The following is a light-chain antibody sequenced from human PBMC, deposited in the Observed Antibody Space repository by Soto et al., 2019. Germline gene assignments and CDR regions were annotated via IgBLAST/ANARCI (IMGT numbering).Light chain of an antibody. Sequence: EIVLTQSPGTLSLSPGERATLSCRASQSVSNNYLAWYQQKPGQAPRLLIYGASNRATGIPDRFSGSGSGTDFTLTICRLEPEDFAVYYCQKYGSSGTLGQGTKVDIK. CDR3: QKYGSSGT. V-gene: IGKV3-20*01. CDR1: QSVSNNY. CDR2: GAS. J-gene: IGKJ1*01.